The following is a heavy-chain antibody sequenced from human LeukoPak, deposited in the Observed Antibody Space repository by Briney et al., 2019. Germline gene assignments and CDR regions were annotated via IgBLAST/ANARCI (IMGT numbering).Heavy chain of an antibody. Sequence: GGSLRLSCAASGFTFSSYAMNWVRQAPGKGLEWVSGISGSGGGTYYADSVKGRFTISRDNSKNTLYLQMNSLRAEDTAVYYCAKDPYGDYVRYFDYWGQGTLVTVSS. D-gene: IGHD4-17*01. CDR1: GFTFSSYA. CDR3: AKDPYGDYVRYFDY. CDR2: ISGSGGGT. V-gene: IGHV3-23*01. J-gene: IGHJ4*02.